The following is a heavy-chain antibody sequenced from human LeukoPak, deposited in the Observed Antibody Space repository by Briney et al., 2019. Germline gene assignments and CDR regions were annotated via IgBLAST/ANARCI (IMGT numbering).Heavy chain of an antibody. CDR2: IYYSGCT. V-gene: IGHV4-59*08. CDR1: GGSISSYY. Sequence: SETLSLTCTVSGGSISSYYWSWIRQPPGKGLEWIGYIYYSGCTNYNPSLKSQVTISVDTSKNQFSLKLSSVTAAGTAVYYCARNEGYSYGYRYWGQGTLVTVSS. CDR3: ARNEGYSYGYRY. J-gene: IGHJ4*02. D-gene: IGHD5-18*01.